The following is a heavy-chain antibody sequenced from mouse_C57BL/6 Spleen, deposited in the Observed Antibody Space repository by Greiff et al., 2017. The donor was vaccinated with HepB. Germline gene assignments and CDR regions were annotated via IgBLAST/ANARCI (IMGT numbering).Heavy chain of an antibody. V-gene: IGHV1-22*01. J-gene: IGHJ2*01. CDR3: ARRDYDYDGLDY. Sequence: EVQVVESGPELVKPGASVKMSCKASGYTFTDYNMHWVKQSHGKSLEWIGYINPNNGGTSYNQKFKGKATLTVNKSSSTAYMELRSLTSEDSAVDYCARRDYDYDGLDYWGQGTTLTVSS. D-gene: IGHD2-4*01. CDR1: GYTFTDYN. CDR2: INPNNGGT.